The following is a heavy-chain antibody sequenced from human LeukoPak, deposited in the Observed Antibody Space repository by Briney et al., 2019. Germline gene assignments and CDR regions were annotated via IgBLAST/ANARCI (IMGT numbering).Heavy chain of an antibody. Sequence: GGSLRLSCAASGFRFSSYAMTWVRQAPGKGLEWVSGIGGSGGRTYYADFVKGRFTISRDASKNTPYLQMNSLRAEDTADYFCAKLYDSGGYWRSDNFDYWGQGTLVTVSS. CDR2: IGGSGGRT. J-gene: IGHJ4*02. CDR1: GFRFSSYA. V-gene: IGHV3-23*01. CDR3: AKLYDSGGYWRSDNFDY. D-gene: IGHD3-22*01.